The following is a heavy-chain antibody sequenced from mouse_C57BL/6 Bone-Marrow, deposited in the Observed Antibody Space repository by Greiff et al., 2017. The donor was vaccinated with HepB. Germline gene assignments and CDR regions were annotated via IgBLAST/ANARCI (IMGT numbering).Heavy chain of an antibody. CDR2: IDPSDSYT. Sequence: VQLQQPGAELVMPGASVKLSCKASGYTFTSYWMHWVKQRPGQGLEWIGEIDPSDSYTNYNQKFKGKSTLTVDKSSSTAYMQLSSLTSEDSAVYYCASSYGNFYAMDYWGQGTSVTVSS. D-gene: IGHD2-1*01. CDR3: ASSYGNFYAMDY. CDR1: GYTFTSYW. V-gene: IGHV1-69*01. J-gene: IGHJ4*01.